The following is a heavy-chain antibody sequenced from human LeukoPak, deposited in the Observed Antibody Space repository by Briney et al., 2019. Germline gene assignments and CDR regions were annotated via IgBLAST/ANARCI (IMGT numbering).Heavy chain of an antibody. D-gene: IGHD2-2*01. CDR2: ISSSSDYI. CDR3: ARSRKGYQLLSTNRDYYYMDV. J-gene: IGHJ6*03. Sequence: GGSLRLSCAASGLTFNTYSMSWVRQAPGKGLEWVSSISSSSDYIYYADSMKGRFTISRDNAKNSLYLQMNSLRAEDTAVYYCARSRKGYQLLSTNRDYYYMDVWGKGTTVTVSS. V-gene: IGHV3-21*01. CDR1: GLTFNTYS.